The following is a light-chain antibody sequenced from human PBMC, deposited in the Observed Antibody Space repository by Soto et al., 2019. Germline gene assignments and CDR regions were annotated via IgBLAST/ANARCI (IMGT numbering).Light chain of an antibody. J-gene: IGLJ2*01. CDR1: SSDVGLYNY. Sequence: QSALTQPASVSGSPGQSITVSCTGTSSDVGLYNYVSWYQQHPGKAPKLMIYDVSSRPSGVSNRFSGSKSGNTASLTISGLQAEDEADYYCSSYTSSSTLVFGGGTKLTVL. CDR3: SSYTSSSTLV. V-gene: IGLV2-14*01. CDR2: DVS.